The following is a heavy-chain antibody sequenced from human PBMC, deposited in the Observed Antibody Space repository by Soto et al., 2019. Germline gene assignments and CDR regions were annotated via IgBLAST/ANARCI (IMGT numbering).Heavy chain of an antibody. CDR2: IYSGGST. CDR1: GFTVSSNY. D-gene: IGHD6-13*01. Sequence: PGGSLRLSCAASGFTVSSNYMSWVRQAPGKGLEWVSVIYSGGSTYYADSVKGRFTISRDNSKNTLYLQMNSLRAEDTAVYYCARPYSRSWPDAFDIWGQGTMVTVSS. J-gene: IGHJ3*02. CDR3: ARPYSRSWPDAFDI. V-gene: IGHV3-66*04.